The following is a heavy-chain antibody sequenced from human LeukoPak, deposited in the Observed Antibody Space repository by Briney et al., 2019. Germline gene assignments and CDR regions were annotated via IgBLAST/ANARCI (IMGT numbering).Heavy chain of an antibody. D-gene: IGHD3-10*02. Sequence: GGSLRLPCVGSGFTFSTYGMSWVRQTPGKGLAWVSAISGSGVSTYYVDSVKGRFTISRDNAKNTLYLQMNSLRAEDTAVYYCAELGITMIGGVWGKGTTVTISS. CDR3: AELGITMIGGV. V-gene: IGHV3-23*01. CDR1: GFTFSTYG. CDR2: ISGSGVST. J-gene: IGHJ6*04.